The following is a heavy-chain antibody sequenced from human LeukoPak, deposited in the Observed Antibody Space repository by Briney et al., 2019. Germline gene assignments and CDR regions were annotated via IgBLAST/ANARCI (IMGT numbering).Heavy chain of an antibody. Sequence: PGGSLRLSCAASGFTFSSYEMNWVRQAPGKGLEWVSYISSSGSTIYYADSVKGRFTISRDNAKKSLYLQMNSLRAEDTAVYYCGRSPYSESYYGDALDFWGQGTMVTVSS. V-gene: IGHV3-48*03. CDR2: ISSSGSTI. CDR1: GFTFSSYE. CDR3: GRSPYSESYYGDALDF. D-gene: IGHD1-26*01. J-gene: IGHJ3*01.